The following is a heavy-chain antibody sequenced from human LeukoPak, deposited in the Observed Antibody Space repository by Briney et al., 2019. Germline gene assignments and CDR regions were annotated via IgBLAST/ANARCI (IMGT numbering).Heavy chain of an antibody. CDR2: ISYDGSNK. CDR1: GFTFSSYG. J-gene: IGHJ3*02. D-gene: IGHD3-16*01. V-gene: IGHV3-30*18. Sequence: GGSLRLSCAASGFTFSSYGMHWVRQAPGQGLEWVAVISYDGSNKYYADSVKGRFTISRDNSKNTLYLQMNSLRAEDTAVYYCAKDSHYDYVWGSFLDAFDIWGQGTMVTVSS. CDR3: AKDSHYDYVWGSFLDAFDI.